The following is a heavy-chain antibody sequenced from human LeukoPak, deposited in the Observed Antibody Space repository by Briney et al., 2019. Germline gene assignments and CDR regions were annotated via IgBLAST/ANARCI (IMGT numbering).Heavy chain of an antibody. D-gene: IGHD1-26*01. CDR3: ARDFEAIVGAIVAFDI. Sequence: SETLSLTCTVSSGSISTSNYYWGWVRQPPGKALEWIGNIFYSGSTYYSPSLKSRVTISLDTSRNQFSLKLNSVTAADTAVYFCARDFEAIVGAIVAFDIWGQGTMVTVSS. J-gene: IGHJ3*02. V-gene: IGHV4-39*07. CDR1: SGSISTSNYY. CDR2: IFYSGST.